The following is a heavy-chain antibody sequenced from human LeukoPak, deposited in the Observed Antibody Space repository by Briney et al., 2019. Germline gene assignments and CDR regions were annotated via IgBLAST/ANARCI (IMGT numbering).Heavy chain of an antibody. J-gene: IGHJ4*02. D-gene: IGHD2-2*01. CDR3: ARGPTYQPIDY. CDR1: GGSISSSNYY. Sequence: SGTLSLTCTVSGGSISSSNYYWGWIRQPPGKGLEWIASIHYSGTTYYNPSLKSRVTISVDTSKNHFSLNLNSVTAADTAVYYCARGPTYQPIDYWGQGTLVTVSS. CDR2: IHYSGTT. V-gene: IGHV4-39*02.